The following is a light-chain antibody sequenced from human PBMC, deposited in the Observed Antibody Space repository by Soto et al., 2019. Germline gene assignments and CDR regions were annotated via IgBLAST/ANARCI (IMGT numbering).Light chain of an antibody. CDR1: SSDVGGYNY. CDR2: EVS. V-gene: IGLV2-14*01. CDR3: SSYTTTSTRV. J-gene: IGLJ3*02. Sequence: QSVLTQPASVSGSPGQSITISCTGTSSDVGGYNYVSWYQQHPGEAPKLRIYEVSNRPSEVSNRFSGSKSSNTAYLTISGLQAEDDADYYCSSYTTTSTRVFGGGTQLPVL.